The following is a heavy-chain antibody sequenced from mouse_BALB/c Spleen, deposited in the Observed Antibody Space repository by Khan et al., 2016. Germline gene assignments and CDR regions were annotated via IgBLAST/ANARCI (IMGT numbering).Heavy chain of an antibody. CDR2: IRNKVNGYTT. Sequence: EVELVESGGGLVQPGGSLRLSCATSGFTFTHYYMSWVRQPPGKALEWLGFIRNKVNGYTTEDSASVKGRFTISRDNSQSILYLQMNTLRAEDSASVKGRFTISRDNSQSILYLQMNTLRAEDSATYCCARGREGYDDAMDYWGQGTTGTVTS. J-gene: IGHJ4*01. CDR3: RFTISRDNSQSILYLQMNTLRAEDSATYCCARGREGYDDAMDY. D-gene: IGHD2-2*01. CDR1: GFTFTHYY. V-gene: IGHV7-3*02.